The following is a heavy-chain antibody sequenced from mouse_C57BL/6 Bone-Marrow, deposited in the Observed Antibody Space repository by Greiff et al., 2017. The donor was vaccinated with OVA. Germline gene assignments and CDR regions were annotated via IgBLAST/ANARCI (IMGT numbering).Heavy chain of an antibody. D-gene: IGHD1-1*01. V-gene: IGHV1-18*01. CDR1: GYTFTDYN. CDR2: INPNNGGT. Sequence: EVHLVESGPELVKPGASVKIPCKASGYTFTDYNMDWVKQSHGKSLEWIGDINPNNGGTIYNQKFKGKATLTVDKSSSTAYMELRSLTSEDTAVYYCARDYYGSYWYFDVWGTGTTVTVSS. J-gene: IGHJ1*03. CDR3: ARDYYGSYWYFDV.